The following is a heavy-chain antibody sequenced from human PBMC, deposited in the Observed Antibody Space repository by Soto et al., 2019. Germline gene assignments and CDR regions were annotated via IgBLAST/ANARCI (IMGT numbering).Heavy chain of an antibody. CDR1: GYTFTSYG. D-gene: IGHD3-10*01. Sequence: QVQLVQSGAEVKKPGASVKVSCKASGYTFTSYGISWVRQAPGQGLEWMGWISAYNGNTNYAQKLQGRVTMTTDTSTRTAYVALRRLSSDDTAVYYCARDYYGSGNLHAHNWFDPWGQGTLVTVSS. CDR3: ARDYYGSGNLHAHNWFDP. V-gene: IGHV1-18*01. J-gene: IGHJ5*02. CDR2: ISAYNGNT.